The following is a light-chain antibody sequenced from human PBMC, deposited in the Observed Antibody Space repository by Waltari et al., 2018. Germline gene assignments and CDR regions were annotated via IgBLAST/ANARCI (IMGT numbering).Light chain of an antibody. V-gene: IGLV4-69*01. CDR3: QTGGHGTWV. CDR2: VNSDGSH. Sequence: QLVLTQSPSASASLGASVKLTCTLSSGHSSKVIAWHQQQPEKGPRYLMKVNSDGSHSTGDKIPERFSGSSSGAEHYLTISSLQSEDEADYYCQTGGHGTWVFGGGTKLTVL. CDR1: SGHSSKV. J-gene: IGLJ3*02.